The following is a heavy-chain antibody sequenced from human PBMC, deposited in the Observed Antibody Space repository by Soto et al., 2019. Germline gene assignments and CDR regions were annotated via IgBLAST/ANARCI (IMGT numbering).Heavy chain of an antibody. Sequence: PSETLSLTCTVSGGSISSYYWSWIRQPPGKGLEWIGYIYYSGSTNYNPSLKSRVTISVDTSKNQFSLKLSSVTAADTAVYYCARVLSDGYDFWSGYYTGGYYYYVDVWGKGTTVTVSS. D-gene: IGHD3-3*01. CDR2: IYYSGST. CDR1: GGSISSYY. J-gene: IGHJ6*03. V-gene: IGHV4-59*01. CDR3: ARVLSDGYDFWSGYYTGGYYYYVDV.